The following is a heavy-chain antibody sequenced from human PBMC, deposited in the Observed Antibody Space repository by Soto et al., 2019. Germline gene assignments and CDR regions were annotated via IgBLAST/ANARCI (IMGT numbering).Heavy chain of an antibody. V-gene: IGHV1-46*01. CDR1: GYNFTSYY. J-gene: IGHJ4*02. Sequence: QVQLVQSGAEVKKPGASVRVSCKASGYNFTSYYMHWVRQTPGQGLECMGIDNPNGGGKSYAQKFQDRVTKTRDTSTSTVYMGRAGLRSEDTAGYYCARGGEWLPLDYWGQGTLVTVSS. D-gene: IGHD5-12*01. CDR2: DNPNGGGK. CDR3: ARGGEWLPLDY.